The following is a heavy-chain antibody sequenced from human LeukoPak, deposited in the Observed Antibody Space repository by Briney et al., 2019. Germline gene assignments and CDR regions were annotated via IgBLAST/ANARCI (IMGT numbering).Heavy chain of an antibody. CDR2: ISSSSSTI. V-gene: IGHV3-48*01. CDR3: ARDKGSSWSHPVDY. Sequence: AGGSLRLSCAASGLTFSSYSMNWVRQAPGKGLEWVSYISSSSSTIYYADSVKGRFTISRDNAKNSLYLQMNSLRAEDTAVYYCARDKGSSWSHPVDYWGQGTLVTVSS. J-gene: IGHJ4*02. D-gene: IGHD6-13*01. CDR1: GLTFSSYS.